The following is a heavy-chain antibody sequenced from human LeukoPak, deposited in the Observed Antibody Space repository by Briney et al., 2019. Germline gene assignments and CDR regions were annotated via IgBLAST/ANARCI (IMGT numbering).Heavy chain of an antibody. D-gene: IGHD3-22*01. CDR2: INPKSGGT. J-gene: IGHJ3*02. CDR1: GYTFTGYY. V-gene: IGHV1-2*02. CDR3: ARGGDYYDSSGYYDDAFDI. Sequence: GASVKVPCKASGYTFTGYYIHWVRQAPGQGLEWMGWINPKSGGTNYAQKFQGRVTMTRDTSINTAYMELSRLRSGDTAVYYCARGGDYYDSSGYYDDAFDIWGQGTMVTVSS.